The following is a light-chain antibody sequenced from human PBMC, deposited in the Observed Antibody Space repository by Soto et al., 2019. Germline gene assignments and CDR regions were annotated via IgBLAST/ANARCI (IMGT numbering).Light chain of an antibody. Sequence: IVLTQSPDTLSLSPGEGATLSCSASQSITSNYLAWYQRKPGQAPKLLIYGASNRPTGISDRFSGSGSGTDFTLTITRLEPEDFAVYYCQEYGTPPFTFGQGTKLQIK. V-gene: IGKV3-20*01. CDR1: QSITSNY. J-gene: IGKJ2*01. CDR3: QEYGTPPFT. CDR2: GAS.